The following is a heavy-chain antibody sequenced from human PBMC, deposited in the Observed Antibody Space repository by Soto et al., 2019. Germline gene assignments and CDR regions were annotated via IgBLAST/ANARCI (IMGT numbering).Heavy chain of an antibody. V-gene: IGHV4-4*02. CDR1: GGSISSGNW. J-gene: IGHJ4*02. D-gene: IGHD3-10*01. Sequence: QVQLQESGPGLVKPSGTLSLTCAVSGGSISSGNWWRWVRQPPGKGLEWIGEIYHSGSTNYNPSLKSRVTISVDKSKTQCSLRLSSVTAADTAVYYCARVISPMAPSDYWGQGTLVTVSS. CDR3: ARVISPMAPSDY. CDR2: IYHSGST.